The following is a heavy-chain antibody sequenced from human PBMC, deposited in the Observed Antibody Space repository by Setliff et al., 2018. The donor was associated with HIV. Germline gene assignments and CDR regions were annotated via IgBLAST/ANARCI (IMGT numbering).Heavy chain of an antibody. J-gene: IGHJ4*02. V-gene: IGHV4-39*07. CDR3: ARANFWSGYYGY. CDR2: IYYSGST. D-gene: IGHD3-3*01. CDR1: GASISSTSYY. Sequence: LCLTCTVSGASISSTSYYWGWIRQPPGKGLEWIGSIYYSGSTYYNPSLKSRVTISVDTSKNQFSLKLSSVTAADTAVYYCARANFWSGYYGYWGQGTLVTVSS.